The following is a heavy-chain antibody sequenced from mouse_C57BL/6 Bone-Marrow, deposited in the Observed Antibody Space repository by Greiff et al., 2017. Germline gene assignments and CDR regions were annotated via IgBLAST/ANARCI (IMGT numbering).Heavy chain of an antibody. CDR3: ARGDYYSGSSSFDY. CDR2: IDPSDSFT. J-gene: IGHJ3*01. CDR1: GYTFTSYC. Sequence: QVQLQQPGAELVMPGASVKLSCTASGYTFTSYCMPWVKQRPGPGLQWIGEIDPSDSFTNYNPKFTGQSTLTIDKSSSTAYMKRSSMTSEDAAVYYCARGDYYSGSSSFDYWGQGTMVTVSA. D-gene: IGHD1-1*01. V-gene: IGHV1-69*01.